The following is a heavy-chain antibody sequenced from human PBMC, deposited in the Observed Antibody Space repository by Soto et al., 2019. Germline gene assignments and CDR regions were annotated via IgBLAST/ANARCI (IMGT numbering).Heavy chain of an antibody. D-gene: IGHD1-7*01. J-gene: IGHJ6*02. CDR3: ARLGGYCGTTRCYGLYGMDV. CDR2: FHYHENT. Sequence: LQLKESGPQLVKPSETLVLTCTVSGGSLNTGPYSWGWLRQPPEQGLQWYRTFHYHENTYFNRSLASRIPISLDTSKNQFSLKANSGPVADTAIYYCARLGGYCGTTRCYGLYGMDVWGQGNTVTVSS. V-gene: IGHV4-39*01. CDR1: GGSLNTGPYS.